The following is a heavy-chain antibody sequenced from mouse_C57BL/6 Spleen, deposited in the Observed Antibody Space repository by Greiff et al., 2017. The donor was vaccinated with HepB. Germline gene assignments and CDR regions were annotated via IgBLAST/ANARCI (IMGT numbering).Heavy chain of an antibody. Sequence: VQLQQSGPELVKPGASVKISCKASGYSFTGYYMHWVKQSSEKSLEWIGEINPSTGGTSYNQKFKGKATLTVDKSSSTAYMQLKSLTSEDSAVYYCARGSYYGSPFDYWGQGTTLTVSS. CDR2: INPSTGGT. CDR1: GYSFTGYY. D-gene: IGHD1-1*01. V-gene: IGHV1-43*01. J-gene: IGHJ2*01. CDR3: ARGSYYGSPFDY.